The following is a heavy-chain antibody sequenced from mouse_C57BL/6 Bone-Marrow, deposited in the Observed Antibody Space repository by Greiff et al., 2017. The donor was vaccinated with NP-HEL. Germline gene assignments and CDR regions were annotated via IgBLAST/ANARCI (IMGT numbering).Heavy chain of an antibody. V-gene: IGHV5-4*01. CDR2: ISDGGSYT. D-gene: IGHD5-1*01. CDR1: GFTFSSYA. J-gene: IGHJ2*01. CDR3: ARDTYKGPFDY. Sequence: EVKLVESGGGLVKPGGSLKLSCAASGFTFSSYAMSWVRQTPEKRLEWVATISDGGSYTYYPDNVKGRFTISRDNAKNNLYLQMSHLKSEDTAMYYCARDTYKGPFDYWGQGTTLTVSS.